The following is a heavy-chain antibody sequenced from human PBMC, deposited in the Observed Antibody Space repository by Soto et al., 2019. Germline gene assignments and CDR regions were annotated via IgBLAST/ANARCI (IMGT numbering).Heavy chain of an antibody. J-gene: IGHJ6*02. V-gene: IGHV1-3*01. CDR2: INAGNGNT. Sequence: EASVKVSCKASGYTFTSYAMHWVRQAPGQRLEWMGWINAGNGNTKYSQKFQGRVTITRDTSASTAYMELSSLRSEDTAVYYCARERITIFGVAPDGMDVWGQGTTVTVSS. D-gene: IGHD3-3*01. CDR3: ARERITIFGVAPDGMDV. CDR1: GYTFTSYA.